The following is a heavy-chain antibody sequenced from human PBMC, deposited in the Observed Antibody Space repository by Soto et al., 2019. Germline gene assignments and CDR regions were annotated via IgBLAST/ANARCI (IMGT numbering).Heavy chain of an antibody. V-gene: IGHV3-48*04. J-gene: IGHJ3*02. D-gene: IGHD2-2*03. CDR2: ISSSGSII. CDR3: ARDGGYCSPTCYDALDI. CDR1: GFNFNHYT. Sequence: GGSLRLSCAASGFNFNHYTMSWVRQAPGKGLEWVSYISSSGSIIYYTDSVRGRFTISRDNAQNLLYLQMSSLRAEDTALYYCARDGGYCSPTCYDALDIWGQGTMVTVSS.